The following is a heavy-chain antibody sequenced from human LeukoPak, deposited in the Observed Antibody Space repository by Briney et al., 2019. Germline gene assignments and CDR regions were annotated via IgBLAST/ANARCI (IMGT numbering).Heavy chain of an antibody. Sequence: KPSETLSLTCTVSGGSISSYYWSWIRQPPGKGLEWIGYIYYSGSTNYNPSLKSRVTISVDTSKNQFSLKLSSVTAADTAVYYCARFDYYYYYGMDVWGQGTTVTVSS. V-gene: IGHV4-59*12. CDR1: GGSISSYY. J-gene: IGHJ6*02. CDR2: IYYSGST. CDR3: ARFDYYYYYGMDV.